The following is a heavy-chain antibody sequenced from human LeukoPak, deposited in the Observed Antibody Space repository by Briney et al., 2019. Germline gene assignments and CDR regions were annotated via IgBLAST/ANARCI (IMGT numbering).Heavy chain of an antibody. CDR2: ISTYNGNT. J-gene: IGHJ5*02. V-gene: IGHV1-18*01. Sequence: GAAVKVSCKASGQTFTSLGITWVRQAPGQGLEWMGWISTYNGNTDYAQKFQGRVTMTTDTSTTTAYMELRSLRSDDTAVYYCARLPVSQDSSSSASYFEVNFDPWVQGTLVTVSS. CDR3: ARLPVSQDSSSSASYFEVNFDP. CDR1: GQTFTSLG. D-gene: IGHD3-10*01.